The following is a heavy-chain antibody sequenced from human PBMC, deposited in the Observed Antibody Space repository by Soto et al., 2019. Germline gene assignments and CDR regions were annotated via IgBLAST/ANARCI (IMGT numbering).Heavy chain of an antibody. CDR2: ISSTSSMI. V-gene: IGHV3-48*01. CDR3: ARVYCTGGNCYYHYYYMDV. CDR1: GFTFSTYS. J-gene: IGHJ6*03. Sequence: EVQLVESGGGLVQPGGSLRLSCAASGFTFSTYSMMWVRQAPGKGLEWVSYISSTSSMIYYADAVKGRFTISRDNAKDSLDLQMSSLRADDTAVYYCARVYCTGGNCYYHYYYMDVSGKGTTATVSS. D-gene: IGHD2-8*02.